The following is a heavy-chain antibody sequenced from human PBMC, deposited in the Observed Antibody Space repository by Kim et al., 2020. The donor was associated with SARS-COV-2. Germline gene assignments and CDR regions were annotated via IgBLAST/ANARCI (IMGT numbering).Heavy chain of an antibody. CDR2: INHSGST. J-gene: IGHJ6*02. CDR1: GGSFSGYY. CDR3: ARRRVTMIVVVIKSGGMDV. Sequence: SETLSLTCAVYGGSFSGYYWSWIRQPPGKGLEWIGEINHSGSTNYNPSLKSRVTISVDTSKNQFSLKLSSVTAADTAVYYCARRRVTMIVVVIKSGGMDVWGQGTTGTISS. D-gene: IGHD3-22*01. V-gene: IGHV4-34*01.